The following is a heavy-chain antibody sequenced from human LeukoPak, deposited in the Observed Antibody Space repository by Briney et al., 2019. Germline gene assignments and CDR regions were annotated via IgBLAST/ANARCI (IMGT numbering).Heavy chain of an antibody. CDR1: GGSFSGYY. D-gene: IGHD1-26*01. CDR3: ARGSGSYYRFPFDY. CDR2: IYYSGST. V-gene: IGHV4-59*08. Sequence: PSETLSLTCAVYGGSFSGYYWSWIRQPPGKGLEWIGYIYYSGSTNYNPSLKSRVTISVDTSKNQFSLKLSSVTAADTAVYYCARGSGSYYRFPFDYWGQGTLVTVSS. J-gene: IGHJ4*02.